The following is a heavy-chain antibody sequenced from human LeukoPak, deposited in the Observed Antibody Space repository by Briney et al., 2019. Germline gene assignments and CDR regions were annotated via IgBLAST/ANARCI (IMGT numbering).Heavy chain of an antibody. CDR3: ARDVDTAMVFDY. V-gene: IGHV1-18*01. D-gene: IGHD5-18*01. Sequence: ASVKVSCKASGYTFTSYGISWVRQAPGQGLEWMGWISAYNGNTNYAQKLQGRVTMTRDMSTSTVYMELSSLRSEDTAVYYCARDVDTAMVFDYWGQGTLVTVSS. CDR1: GYTFTSYG. J-gene: IGHJ4*02. CDR2: ISAYNGNT.